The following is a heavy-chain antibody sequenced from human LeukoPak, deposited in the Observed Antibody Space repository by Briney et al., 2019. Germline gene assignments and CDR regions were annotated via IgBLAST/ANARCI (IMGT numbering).Heavy chain of an antibody. Sequence: SVKVSFKASGGTFSSYAISWVRQAPGQGLEWMGRIIPIFGIANYAQKFQGRVTITADKSTSTAYMELSSLRSEDTAVYYRARPSYSSGVDWGQGTLVTVSS. CDR1: GGTFSSYA. V-gene: IGHV1-69*04. D-gene: IGHD6-19*01. CDR2: IIPIFGIA. J-gene: IGHJ4*02. CDR3: ARPSYSSGVD.